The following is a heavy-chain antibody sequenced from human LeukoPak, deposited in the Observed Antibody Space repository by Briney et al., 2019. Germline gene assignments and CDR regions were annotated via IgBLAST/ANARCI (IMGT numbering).Heavy chain of an antibody. V-gene: IGHV3-23*01. Sequence: GGSLRLSCAASGFTFSSYAMSWVRQAPGEGLEWVSSITTGGGSTYYADSVKGRFTISRDNAKNTLYLQMNSLRAEDTAVYYCAKDHYVSGRYDAFDIWGQGTMVTVSS. CDR1: GFTFSSYA. D-gene: IGHD3-10*01. CDR2: ITTGGGST. CDR3: AKDHYVSGRYDAFDI. J-gene: IGHJ3*02.